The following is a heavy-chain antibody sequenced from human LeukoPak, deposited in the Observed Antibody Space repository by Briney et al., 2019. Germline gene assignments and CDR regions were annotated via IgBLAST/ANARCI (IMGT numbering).Heavy chain of an antibody. CDR2: IYYSGTT. CDR1: GRSIGGSSYY. J-gene: IGHJ4*02. CDR3: ARGYSIDY. D-gene: IGHD5-12*01. V-gene: IGHV4-39*01. Sequence: SETLSLTCTVSGRSIGGSSYYWGWIRQPPGKGLEWIGSIYYSGTTYYNPSLKSRVTISVDTSKNQFSLKLSSVTAADTAVYYCARGYSIDYWGQGTLVTVSS.